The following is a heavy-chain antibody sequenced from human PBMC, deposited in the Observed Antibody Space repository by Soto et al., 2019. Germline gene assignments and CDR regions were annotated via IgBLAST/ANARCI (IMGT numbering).Heavy chain of an antibody. Sequence: EVQLVESGGDLVPPGGSLRLSCVASGFIVSGSYMSWVRQAPGEGLEWVSVMYPDGSRHYAESVKGRFAISRQNSENTVYLQMNSLRPEDTAVYSCAKDRANYGDGGLDYWGQGTLVTVSS. D-gene: IGHD4-17*01. CDR2: MYPDGSR. J-gene: IGHJ4*02. CDR1: GFIVSGSY. V-gene: IGHV3-53*04. CDR3: AKDRANYGDGGLDY.